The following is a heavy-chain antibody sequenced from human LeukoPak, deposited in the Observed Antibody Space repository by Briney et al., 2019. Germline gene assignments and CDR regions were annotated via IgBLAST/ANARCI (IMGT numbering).Heavy chain of an antibody. CDR3: ARGQWDLLSAFDI. Sequence: GGSLRLSCAASGFSFSTYGMHWVCQAPGKGLEWVAVIWYDGSNKYYADSVKGRFTISRDNSKNTLYLQMNSLRAEDTAVYYCARGQWDLLSAFDIWGQGTLVTVSS. CDR2: IWYDGSNK. J-gene: IGHJ3*02. V-gene: IGHV3-33*01. D-gene: IGHD1-26*01. CDR1: GFSFSTYG.